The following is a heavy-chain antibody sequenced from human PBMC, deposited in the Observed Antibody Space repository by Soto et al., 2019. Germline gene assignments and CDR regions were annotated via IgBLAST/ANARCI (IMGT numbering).Heavy chain of an antibody. Sequence: QVQLLQSGAEVRKPGSSVMVSCKASGGTVSSYALNWVRQAPGQGLEWMGGLIPIYVTPKYAQKFQGRVTISADESSSTVNLELRSLRVEDTAVYYCARARTTVTTGYYGMDVWGRGTTVTVSS. J-gene: IGHJ6*02. V-gene: IGHV1-69*01. D-gene: IGHD4-4*01. CDR3: ARARTTVTTGYYGMDV. CDR1: GGTVSSYA. CDR2: LIPIYVTP.